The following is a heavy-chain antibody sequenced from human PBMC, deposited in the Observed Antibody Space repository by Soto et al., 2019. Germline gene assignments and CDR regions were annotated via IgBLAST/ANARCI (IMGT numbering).Heavy chain of an antibody. CDR2: THYSGGT. V-gene: IGHV4-59*01. J-gene: IGHJ5*02. CDR1: GGSISTYY. Sequence: PSETLSLTCSVSGGSISTYYWSWIRQPPGRGLEWIGYTHYSGGTHYNPSLKRRVTISVETSKNQFSLKMSSVTAADTAVYYCAREGDYRTWFEPWGPGTLVT. CDR3: AREGDYRTWFEP. D-gene: IGHD4-17*01.